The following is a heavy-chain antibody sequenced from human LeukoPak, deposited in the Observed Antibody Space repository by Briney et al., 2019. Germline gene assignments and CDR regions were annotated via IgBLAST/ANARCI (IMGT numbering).Heavy chain of an antibody. CDR2: IKQDGSQK. J-gene: IGHJ4*02. D-gene: IGHD4/OR15-4a*01. CDR1: GFTFSDFG. V-gene: IGHV3-7*02. CDR3: NYAAIDD. Sequence: GGSLRVSCAASGFTFSDFGMTWVRQAPGKGLEWVANIKQDGSQKYYVDSVKGRFTISRDNVKNSLYLQMNSMRADDTAVYYSNYAAIDDWGQGTLVTVS.